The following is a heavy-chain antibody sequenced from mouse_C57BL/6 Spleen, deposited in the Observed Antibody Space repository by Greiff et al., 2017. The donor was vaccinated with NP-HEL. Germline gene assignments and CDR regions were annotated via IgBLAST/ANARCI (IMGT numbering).Heavy chain of an antibody. V-gene: IGHV1-64*01. CDR3: ASITTVVATDYFDY. CDR2: IHPNSGST. J-gene: IGHJ2*01. D-gene: IGHD1-1*01. CDR1: GYTFTSYW. Sequence: QVQLQQPGAELVKPGASVKLSCKASGYTFTSYWMHWVKQRPGQGLEWIGMIHPNSGSTNYNEKFKSKATLTVDKSSSTAYMQLSSLTSEDSAVYYFASITTVVATDYFDYWGQGTTLTVSS.